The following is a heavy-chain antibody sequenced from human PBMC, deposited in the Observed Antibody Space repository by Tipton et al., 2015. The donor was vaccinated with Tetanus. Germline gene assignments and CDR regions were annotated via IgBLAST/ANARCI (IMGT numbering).Heavy chain of an antibody. V-gene: IGHV3-33*08. CDR3: ARGTSRIVYYFDY. CDR2: IWYDGSNK. D-gene: IGHD2-21*01. J-gene: IGHJ4*02. Sequence: SLRLSCVASGFTFSNYWMSWVRQAPGKGLEWVAVIWYDGSNKYYADSVKGRFTISRDNSKNTLYLQMNSLRAEDTAVYYCARGTSRIVYYFDYWGQGTLVTVSS. CDR1: GFTFSNYW.